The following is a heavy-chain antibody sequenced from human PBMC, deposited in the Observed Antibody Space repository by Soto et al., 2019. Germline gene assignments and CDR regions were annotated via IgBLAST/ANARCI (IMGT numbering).Heavy chain of an antibody. CDR3: ARDIWFGDLYIDY. CDR1: GVTFRSYS. CDR2: ISSSRSDI. Sequence: EVPLVESGGGLVKPGGSLRLSCAASGVTFRSYSMNWVRQAPGKGLEWVSSISSSRSDIYYADSVQGRFTISRDNAKNSVYLQMYSLRAEDTAVYYCARDIWFGDLYIDYWGQGTLVTVSS. J-gene: IGHJ4*02. D-gene: IGHD3-10*01. V-gene: IGHV3-21*01.